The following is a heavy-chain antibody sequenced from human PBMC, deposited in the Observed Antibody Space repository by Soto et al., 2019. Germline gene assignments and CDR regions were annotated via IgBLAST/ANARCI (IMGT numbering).Heavy chain of an antibody. CDR1: GYTFTSDG. D-gene: IGHD2-21*01. Sequence: QVQLVQSGAEVKKPGASVKVSCKASGYTFTSDGVSWVRQAPGQGLEWMGWISGYNGNTNYAHRFRDRVTLTTDTSTSTAYMELRSLISDDSAVYYCARDAHCGGAPGCRAMDVWGQGTTITVSS. CDR3: ARDAHCGGAPGCRAMDV. V-gene: IGHV1-18*04. J-gene: IGHJ6*02. CDR2: ISGYNGNT.